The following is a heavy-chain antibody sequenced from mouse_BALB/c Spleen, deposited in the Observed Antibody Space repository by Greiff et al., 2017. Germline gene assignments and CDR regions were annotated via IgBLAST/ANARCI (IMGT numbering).Heavy chain of an antibody. CDR3: ARYQLLRYYAMDY. J-gene: IGHJ4*01. Sequence: EVQLVESGPSLVKPSQTLSLTCSVTGDSITSGYWNWIRKFPGNNLEYMGYISYSGSTYYNPSLKSRISITRDTSKNQYYLQLNSVTTEDTATYYCARYQLLRYYAMDYWGQGTSVTVSS. V-gene: IGHV3-8*02. CDR2: ISYSGST. D-gene: IGHD1-1*01. CDR1: GDSITSGY.